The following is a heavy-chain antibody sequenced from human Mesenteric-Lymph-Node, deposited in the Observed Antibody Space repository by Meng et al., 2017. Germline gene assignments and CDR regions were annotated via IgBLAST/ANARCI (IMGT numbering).Heavy chain of an antibody. D-gene: IGHD6-13*01. Sequence: GESLKISCAASGFTFSSYWMSWVRQAPGKGLEWVANIKQDGSEKYYVDSVKGRFTISRDNAKNSLYLQMNSLRAEDTAVYYCARAGMAAAGTLDYWGQGTLVTVSS. CDR2: IKQDGSEK. CDR1: GFTFSSYW. V-gene: IGHV3-7*01. CDR3: ARAGMAAAGTLDY. J-gene: IGHJ4*02.